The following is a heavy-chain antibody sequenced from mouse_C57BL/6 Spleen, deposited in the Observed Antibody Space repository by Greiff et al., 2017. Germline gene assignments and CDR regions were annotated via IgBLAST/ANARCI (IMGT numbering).Heavy chain of an antibody. CDR2: IYPGSGST. V-gene: IGHV1-55*01. CDR1: GYTFTSYW. CDR3: ARCFITTVVGGHDY. J-gene: IGHJ2*01. Sequence: QVQLQQPGAELVKPGASVKMSCKASGYTFTSYWITWVKQRPGQGLEWIGDIYPGSGSTNYNEKFKSKATLTVDTSSSTAYMQLSSLTSEDSAVYYCARCFITTVVGGHDYWGQGTTLTVSS. D-gene: IGHD1-1*01.